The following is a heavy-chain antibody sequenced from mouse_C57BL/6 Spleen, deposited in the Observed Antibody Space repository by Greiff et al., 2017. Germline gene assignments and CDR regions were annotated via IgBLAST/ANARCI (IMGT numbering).Heavy chain of an antibody. CDR2: IDPEDGET. CDR1: GFNITDYY. V-gene: IGHV14-2*01. J-gene: IGHJ1*03. Sequence: VQLQQSGAELVKPGASVKLSCTASGFNITDYYMHWVKQRPEQGLEWIGRIDPEDGETKYAPKFQGKATMTADTSSNTAYLQLSSLTSEDTAVYYCARWDYCGSEGYFDVWGTGTTVTVSS. CDR3: ARWDYCGSEGYFDV. D-gene: IGHD1-1*01.